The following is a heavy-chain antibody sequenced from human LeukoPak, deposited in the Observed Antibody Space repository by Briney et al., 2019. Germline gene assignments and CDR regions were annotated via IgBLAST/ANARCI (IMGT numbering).Heavy chain of an antibody. CDR3: ARGRYDRGTRLDY. J-gene: IGHJ4*02. D-gene: IGHD3-16*01. Sequence: ASVKVSCKASGYTFTGYYMHWVRQAPGQGLEWMGWINPNSGGTNYAQKFQGRVAMTRDTSISTAYMELSRLRSDDTAVYYCARGRYDRGTRLDYWGQGTLVTVSS. CDR2: INPNSGGT. V-gene: IGHV1-2*02. CDR1: GYTFTGYY.